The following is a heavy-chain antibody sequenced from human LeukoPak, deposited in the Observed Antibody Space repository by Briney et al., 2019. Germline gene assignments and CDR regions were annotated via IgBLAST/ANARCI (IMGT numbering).Heavy chain of an antibody. CDR1: GYTFTNYD. Sequence: VGSLRLSCTASGYTFTNYDINWVRQAPGQGLEWMGWMNPYSGNTYYAHTFQGRVTLTRNNSISTAYMKLSSLRAEDAAVYYCSRVRHKVPLTDECWGQGNLGTGSS. D-gene: IGHD2/OR15-2a*01. CDR3: SRVRHKVPLTDEC. CDR2: MNPYSGNT. V-gene: IGHV1-8*03. J-gene: IGHJ4*03.